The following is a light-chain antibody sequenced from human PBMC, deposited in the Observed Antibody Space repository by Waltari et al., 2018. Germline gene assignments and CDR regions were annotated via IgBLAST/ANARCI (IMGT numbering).Light chain of an antibody. CDR1: SSNIGNNH. V-gene: IGLV1-47*01. J-gene: IGLJ3*02. CDR2: RNN. Sequence: QSVMTQPPSASGTPGQRVTISCSGSSSNIGNNHVYWYQQLPGAAPKLLIYRNNQRPSGVPDRFSVSKSGTSASLAISGLRSEDEADYYCGGWYDSLNGWVFGGGTKLTVL. CDR3: GGWYDSLNGWV.